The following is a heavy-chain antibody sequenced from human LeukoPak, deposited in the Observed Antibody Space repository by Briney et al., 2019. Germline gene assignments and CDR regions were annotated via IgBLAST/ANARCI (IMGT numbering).Heavy chain of an antibody. Sequence: SETLSLTCNVSGGSISGYHWSWIRQPPGKGLEWLGYIYYSGSSDYNPSLKSRVTMSADTSKNQFSLKLSSVTAADTAVYYCARVPRSYYYYYYMDVWGKGTTVTVSS. V-gene: IGHV4-59*01. CDR2: IYYSGSS. CDR1: GGSISGYH. J-gene: IGHJ6*03. CDR3: ARVPRSYYYYYYMDV.